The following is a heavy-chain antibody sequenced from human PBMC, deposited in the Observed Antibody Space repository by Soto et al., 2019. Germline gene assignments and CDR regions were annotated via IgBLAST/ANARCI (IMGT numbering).Heavy chain of an antibody. CDR1: GFTFSNAW. D-gene: IGHD3-3*01. CDR2: IKSKTDGGTT. V-gene: IGHV3-15*01. J-gene: IGHJ2*01. Sequence: GGSLRLSCAASGFTFSNAWMSWVRQAPGKGLEWVGRIKSKTDGGTTDYAAPVKGRFTISRDDSKNTLYLQMNSLKTEDTAVYYCTTGFGVVVNWYFDLWGRGTLVTVSS. CDR3: TTGFGVVVNWYFDL.